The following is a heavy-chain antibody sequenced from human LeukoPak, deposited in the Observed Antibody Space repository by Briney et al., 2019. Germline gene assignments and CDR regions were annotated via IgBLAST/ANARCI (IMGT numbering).Heavy chain of an antibody. J-gene: IGHJ4*02. CDR3: ASNLYYDSSGYYDY. CDR2: IYHSGST. V-gene: IGHV4-30-2*01. Sequence: SQTLSLTCAVSGGSISSGGYSWSWIRQPPGKGLEWIGYIYHSGSTYYNPSLKSRVTISVDRSKNQFSLKLSSVTAADTAVYYCASNLYYDSSGYYDYWGQGTLVTVSS. D-gene: IGHD3-22*01. CDR1: GGSISSGGYS.